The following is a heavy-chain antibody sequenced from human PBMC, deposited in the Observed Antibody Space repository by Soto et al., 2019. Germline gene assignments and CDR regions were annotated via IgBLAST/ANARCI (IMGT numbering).Heavy chain of an antibody. Sequence: ASVKVSCKASGYTFTSYGISWVRQAPGQGLEWMGWISAYNGNTNYAQKLQGRVTMTTDTSTSTAYMELRSLTSEDTAVYYCARELNELTYWFDPWGQGTLVTVSS. D-gene: IGHD2-8*01. CDR2: ISAYNGNT. V-gene: IGHV1-18*01. J-gene: IGHJ5*02. CDR3: ARELNELTYWFDP. CDR1: GYTFTSYG.